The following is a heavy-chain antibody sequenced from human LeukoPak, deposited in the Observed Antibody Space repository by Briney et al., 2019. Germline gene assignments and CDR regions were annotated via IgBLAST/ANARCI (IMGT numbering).Heavy chain of an antibody. D-gene: IGHD3-3*01. CDR3: AKDDSGYYKGVDY. V-gene: IGHV3-23*01. J-gene: IGHJ4*02. CDR1: GFTFSSYA. CDR2: ISGGGIST. Sequence: GGSLRLSCAASGFTFSSYAMNWVRQAPGKRLDWVSAISGGGISTYYADSVKGRFTISRDNSKNMLYLQMNSLRAEDTAVYYCAKDDSGYYKGVDYWGQGTQVTVSS.